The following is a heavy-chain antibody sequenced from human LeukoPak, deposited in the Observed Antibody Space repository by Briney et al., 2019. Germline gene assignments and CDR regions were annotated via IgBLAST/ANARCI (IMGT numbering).Heavy chain of an antibody. V-gene: IGHV3-53*01. CDR3: AGRRGSSFDY. Sequence: GGSLRLSCAAPGFSASAHYMGWVRQGPGKGLEWVSTLFGGDTIDYTDSVKGRFTIYRDNSGNTLYLQMNNLRADDTAVYYCAGRRGSSFDYWGRGTQVIVSS. CDR1: GFSASAHY. D-gene: IGHD1-26*01. J-gene: IGHJ4*02. CDR2: LFGGDTI.